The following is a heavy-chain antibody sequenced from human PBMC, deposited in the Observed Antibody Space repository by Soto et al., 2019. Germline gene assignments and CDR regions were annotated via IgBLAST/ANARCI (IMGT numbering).Heavy chain of an antibody. CDR3: ARILRGYSYGSGAFDI. V-gene: IGHV1-2*02. Sequence: GSVKGSCKACGYTFKGYYIHFVRPAPGQGLEWMGWINPNSGGTNYAQKFQGRVTMTRDTSISTAYMELSRLRSDDTAVYYCARILRGYSYGSGAFDIWGQGTLVTVSS. CDR2: INPNSGGT. D-gene: IGHD5-18*01. CDR1: GYTFKGYY. J-gene: IGHJ3*02.